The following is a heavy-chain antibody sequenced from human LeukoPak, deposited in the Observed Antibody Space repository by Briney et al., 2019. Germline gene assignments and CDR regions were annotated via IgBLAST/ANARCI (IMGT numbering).Heavy chain of an antibody. CDR1: GGSLSSYY. Sequence: SETLSLTCTVSGGSLSSYYWSWIRQPAGKGLEWIGRIYTSGSTNYNPSLKSRVTISVDKSKNQFSLKLSSVTAADTAVYYCAREGRVATIAPYYYYYMDVWGKGTTVTVSS. CDR2: IYTSGST. CDR3: AREGRVATIAPYYYYYMDV. D-gene: IGHD5-12*01. V-gene: IGHV4-4*07. J-gene: IGHJ6*03.